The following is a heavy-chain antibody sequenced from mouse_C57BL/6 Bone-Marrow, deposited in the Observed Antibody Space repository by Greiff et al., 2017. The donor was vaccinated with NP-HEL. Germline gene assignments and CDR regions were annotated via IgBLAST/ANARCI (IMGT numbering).Heavy chain of an antibody. V-gene: IGHV1-19*01. D-gene: IGHD2-1*01. J-gene: IGHJ4*01. Sequence: VQLQQSGPVLVKPGASVKMSCKASGYTFTDYYMNWVKQSHGKSLEWIGVINPYNGGTSYNQKFKGKATLTVDKSSSTAYMELNSLTSEDSAVYYCARWGFYYGNYDAIDYWGQGTSVTVSS. CDR1: GYTFTDYY. CDR3: ARWGFYYGNYDAIDY. CDR2: INPYNGGT.